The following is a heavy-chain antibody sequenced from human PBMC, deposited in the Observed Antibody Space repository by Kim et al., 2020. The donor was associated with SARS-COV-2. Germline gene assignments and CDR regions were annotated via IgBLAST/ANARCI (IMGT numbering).Heavy chain of an antibody. J-gene: IGHJ4*02. V-gene: IGHV3-23*01. Sequence: VKCRFTISRDNSKNTLYRQTNSLRAEDTAVYYCAKPHLTEEYSSGWVFDYWGQGTLVTVSS. D-gene: IGHD6-19*01. CDR3: AKPHLTEEYSSGWVFDY.